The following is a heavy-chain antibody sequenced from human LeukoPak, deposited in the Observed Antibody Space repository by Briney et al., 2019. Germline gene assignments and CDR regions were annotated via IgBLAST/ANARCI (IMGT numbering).Heavy chain of an antibody. J-gene: IGHJ3*02. CDR3: TRGAPQADVFDI. CDR1: GFTFSVTW. D-gene: IGHD1-26*01. V-gene: IGHV3-15*01. CDR2: FKSKVAGGTT. Sequence: GGSLRLSCAASGFTFSVTWMSWVRQAPGGGLEWVGRFKSKVAGGTTDYAAPVAGRSTISRDDSKNMLYLQMNSLKTEDTGVYYCTRGAPQADVFDIRGQGTMVTVSS.